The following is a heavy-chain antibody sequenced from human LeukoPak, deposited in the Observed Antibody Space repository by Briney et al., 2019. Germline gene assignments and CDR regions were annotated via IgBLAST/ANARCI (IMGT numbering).Heavy chain of an antibody. CDR1: GGSFSGYY. V-gene: IGHV4-34*01. CDR2: INHSGST. J-gene: IGHJ5*02. Sequence: SETLSLTCAVYGGSFSGYYWSWIRQPPGKGLEWIGEINHSGSTNYNPSLKSRVTISVDTSKNQFSLKLSSVTATDTAVYYCARRRAGRDWFDPWGQGTLVTVSS. CDR3: ARRRAGRDWFDP. D-gene: IGHD6-19*01.